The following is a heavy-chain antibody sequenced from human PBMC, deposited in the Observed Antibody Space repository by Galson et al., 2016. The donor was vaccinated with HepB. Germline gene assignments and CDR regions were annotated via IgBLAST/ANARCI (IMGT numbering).Heavy chain of an antibody. CDR2: ISGSGGST. V-gene: IGHV3-23*01. J-gene: IGHJ3*02. CDR1: EFTFSSYA. Sequence: SLRLSCAASEFTFSSYAMSWVRQAPGKGLEWVSVISGSGGSTYYADSVKGRFTISRDNSKNTLYLQMNSLRAEDTAVYYCAKGYEDTFDIWGQGTEVFVSS. D-gene: IGHD2-2*01. CDR3: AKGYEDTFDI.